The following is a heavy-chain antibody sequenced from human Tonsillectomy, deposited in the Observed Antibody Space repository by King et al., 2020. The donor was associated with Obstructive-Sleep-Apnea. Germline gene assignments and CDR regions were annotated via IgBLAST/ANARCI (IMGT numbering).Heavy chain of an antibody. Sequence: VQLVESGGGLVQPGGSLRLSCAASGFTFRSYWMHWARQAPGKGLGWVSRTNSDGSSTSYADSVKGRFTISRDNAKNALYLQMNSLRAEDTAVYYCARSENYYDTSGCQYWGQGTLVTVSS. CDR1: GFTFRSYW. D-gene: IGHD3-22*01. J-gene: IGHJ4*02. CDR2: TNSDGSST. V-gene: IGHV3-74*01. CDR3: ARSENYYDTSGCQY.